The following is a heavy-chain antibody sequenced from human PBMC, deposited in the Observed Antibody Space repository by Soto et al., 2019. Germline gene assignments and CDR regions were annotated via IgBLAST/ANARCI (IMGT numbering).Heavy chain of an antibody. CDR1: ELPVSSNF. CDR3: ARGLYSTSWYFDH. D-gene: IGHD2-2*02. CDR2: IYSGGST. J-gene: IGHJ4*02. V-gene: IGHV3-53*04. Sequence: PWGSLRLSCAASELPVSSNFMSWVRQAPGKGLEWVSVIYSGGSTYYTDSVKGRFTISRHNSKNTLYLQMNSVRPEDTAVYYCARGLYSTSWYFDHWGKGALVTV.